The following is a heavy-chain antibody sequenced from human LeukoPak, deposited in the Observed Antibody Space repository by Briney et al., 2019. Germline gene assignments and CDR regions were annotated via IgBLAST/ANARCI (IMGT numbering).Heavy chain of an antibody. J-gene: IGHJ4*02. CDR3: AISTGSSDFVY. D-gene: IGHD1-26*01. CDR1: GGSISSSSYY. Sequence: SETLSLTCTVSGGSISSSSYYWGWVRQPPGKGLEWIGSFYYPGSTYYNPSPKSRLSISVDTSNNQFSLKLNSVTAADTAVYYCAISTGSSDFVYWGQGTLVTVSS. CDR2: FYYPGST. V-gene: IGHV4-39*07.